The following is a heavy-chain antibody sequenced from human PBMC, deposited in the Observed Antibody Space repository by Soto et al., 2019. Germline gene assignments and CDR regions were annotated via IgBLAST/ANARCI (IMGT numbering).Heavy chain of an antibody. D-gene: IGHD7-27*01. CDR2: ISYDGSNK. CDR1: GFTFSSYG. J-gene: IGHJ4*02. CDR3: AKTLGIYGY. V-gene: IGHV3-30*18. Sequence: GGSLRVSCAAAGFTFSSYGMHWVRQAPGKGLEWVAVISYDGSNKYYADSVKGRFTISRDNSKNTLYLQMNSLRAEDTAVYYCAKTLGIYGYWGQGTLVTVSS.